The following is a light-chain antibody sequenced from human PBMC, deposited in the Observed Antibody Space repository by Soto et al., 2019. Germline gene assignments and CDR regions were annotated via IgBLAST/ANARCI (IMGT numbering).Light chain of an antibody. Sequence: EIAMTQSPATLSVSPGERATLSCRASQSVSSNLAWYQQKPGQPPRLLIYGASTRATGIPARFSGSGSGTEFTLTISSLQSEDFAGYYCQQYNTWPPWTFGQGTKVEIK. CDR2: GAS. V-gene: IGKV3-15*01. CDR3: QQYNTWPPWT. J-gene: IGKJ1*01. CDR1: QSVSSN.